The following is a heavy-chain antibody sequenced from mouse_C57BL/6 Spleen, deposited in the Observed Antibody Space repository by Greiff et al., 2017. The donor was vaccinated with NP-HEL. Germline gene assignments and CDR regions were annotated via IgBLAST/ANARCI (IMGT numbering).Heavy chain of an antibody. CDR2: ISSGSGTI. D-gene: IGHD2-4*01. Sequence: VQLKESGGGLVKPGGSLKLSCAASGFTFSDYGMHWVRQAPEKGLEWVAYISSGSGTIYHADTVKGRFTISRDNAKNTLFLQMTSLRSEDTAMYYCAKILYDYDGYFDVWGTGTTVTVAS. CDR1: GFTFSDYG. CDR3: AKILYDYDGYFDV. J-gene: IGHJ1*03. V-gene: IGHV5-17*01.